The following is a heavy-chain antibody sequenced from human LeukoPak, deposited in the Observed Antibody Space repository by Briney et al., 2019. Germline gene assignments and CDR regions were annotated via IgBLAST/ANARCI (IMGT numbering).Heavy chain of an antibody. CDR2: ISGNSGAT. CDR3: SKAGDTNYYRHGDY. D-gene: IGHD4-11*01. J-gene: IGHJ4*02. CDR1: GFSFSGYG. V-gene: IGHV3-23*01. Sequence: PGGSLRLSCAASGFSFSGYGMSWVRQAPGKGLEWVSVISGNSGATYYADSVKGRFTISRDNAKNTVYLQMNNLRGEDTALYYCSKAGDTNYYRHGDYWGQGTLVTVSS.